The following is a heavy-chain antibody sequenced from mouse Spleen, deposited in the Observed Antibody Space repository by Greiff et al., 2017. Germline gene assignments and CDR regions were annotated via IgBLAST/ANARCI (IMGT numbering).Heavy chain of an antibody. Sequence: QVHVKQSGAELVKPGASVKLSCKASGYTFTEYTIHWVKQRSGQGLEWIGWFYPGSGSIKYNEKFKDKATLTVEKSSSTVYLELSRLTSDDSAVYYCARWRGYAMDYWGQGTSVTVSS. CDR2: FYPGSGSI. J-gene: IGHJ4*01. V-gene: IGHV1-62-2*01. CDR3: ARWRGYAMDY. CDR1: GYTFTEYT.